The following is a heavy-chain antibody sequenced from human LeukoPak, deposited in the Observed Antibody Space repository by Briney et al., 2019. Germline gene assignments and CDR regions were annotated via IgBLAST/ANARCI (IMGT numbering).Heavy chain of an antibody. J-gene: IGHJ4*02. CDR1: GFTFTNYS. V-gene: IGHV3-48*04. CDR3: AREGDLYYDFWSGYRPFDY. Sequence: GGSLRLSCAASGFTFTNYSMNWVRQAPGKGLEWVSYISLSGSTKYYADSVKGRFTISRDNARNSLYLQMNSLRVEDTAVYYCAREGDLYYDFWSGYRPFDYWGQGTLVTVSS. CDR2: ISLSGSTK. D-gene: IGHD3-3*01.